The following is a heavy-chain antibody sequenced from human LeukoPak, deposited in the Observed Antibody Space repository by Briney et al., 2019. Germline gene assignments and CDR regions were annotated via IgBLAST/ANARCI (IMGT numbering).Heavy chain of an antibody. CDR3: AKKEALLWFGDALGYFDY. V-gene: IGHV3-23*01. D-gene: IGHD3-10*01. Sequence: GGSLRLSCVASGFTFSSSGMTWVRQAPGKGLEWVSTVSSSGENTYYADSVKGRFTISRDNSKNTLYLQMNSLRAEDTAVYYCAKKEALLWFGDALGYFDYWGQGTLVTVSS. CDR2: VSSSGENT. CDR1: GFTFSSSG. J-gene: IGHJ4*02.